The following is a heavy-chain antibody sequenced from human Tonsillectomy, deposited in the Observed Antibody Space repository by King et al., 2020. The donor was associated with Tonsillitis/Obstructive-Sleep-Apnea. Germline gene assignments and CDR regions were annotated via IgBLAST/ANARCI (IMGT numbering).Heavy chain of an antibody. Sequence: QLQESGPGLVKPSGTLSLTCAVSGGSISSSNWWSWVRQPPRKGLGWIGEIYHSGSTNYNPSLKSRFTLSVDKSQNQFSLKLSSVTAADTAVYYCARRADYDILTGYRNWFDPWGQGTLVTVSS. CDR1: GGSISSSNW. V-gene: IGHV4-4*02. D-gene: IGHD3-9*01. CDR2: IYHSGST. J-gene: IGHJ5*02. CDR3: ARRADYDILTGYRNWFDP.